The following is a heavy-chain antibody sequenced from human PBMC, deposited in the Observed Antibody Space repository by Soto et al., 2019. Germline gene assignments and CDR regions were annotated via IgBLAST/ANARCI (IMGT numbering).Heavy chain of an antibody. CDR3: AALGSSSWYRPNDSSEGRAFDI. J-gene: IGHJ3*02. CDR1: GGTFSSYA. CDR2: IIPIFGTA. V-gene: IGHV1-69*13. Sequence: GASVKVSCKASGGTFSSYAISWVRQAPGQGLEWMGGIIPIFGTANYAQKFQGRVTITADESTSTAYMELSSLRSEDTAVYYCAALGSSSWYRPNDSSEGRAFDIWGQGTMVTVSS. D-gene: IGHD6-13*01.